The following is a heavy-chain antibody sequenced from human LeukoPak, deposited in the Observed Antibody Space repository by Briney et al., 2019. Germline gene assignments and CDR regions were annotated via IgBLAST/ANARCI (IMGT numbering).Heavy chain of an antibody. CDR2: MNPKSGGT. D-gene: IGHD1-26*01. CDR1: GYTFTNSY. Sequence: ASVKVSCKASGYTFTNSYIHWVRQAPGQGLEWMGSMNPKSGGTKYAQKFQGRVSMTRDTSISTDYMELASLTSDDTAVYYCARAGGRSWFDPWGQGPLVTVSS. CDR3: ARAGGRSWFDP. V-gene: IGHV1-2*02. J-gene: IGHJ5*01.